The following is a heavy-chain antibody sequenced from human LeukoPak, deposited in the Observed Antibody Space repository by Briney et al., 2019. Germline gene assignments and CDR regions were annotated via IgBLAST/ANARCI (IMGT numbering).Heavy chain of an antibody. Sequence: GESLKISCKGSGYSFTTYWIGWVRQMPGKGLEWMGIIYPGDSDTRYSPSFQGQVTISADKSFSTAYLQWSSLKASDAAMYYCARRGIAVAGTPAEYFQHWGQGTLVIVSS. CDR3: ARRGIAVAGTPAEYFQH. CDR2: IYPGDSDT. D-gene: IGHD6-19*01. J-gene: IGHJ1*01. CDR1: GYSFTTYW. V-gene: IGHV5-51*01.